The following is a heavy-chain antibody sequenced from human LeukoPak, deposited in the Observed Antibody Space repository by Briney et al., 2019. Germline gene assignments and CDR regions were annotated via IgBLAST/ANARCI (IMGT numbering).Heavy chain of an antibody. CDR1: GFTFSSYA. V-gene: IGHV3-7*01. CDR2: IKEDGTDK. D-gene: IGHD3/OR15-3a*01. Sequence: GGSLRLSCAASGFTFSSYAMSWVRQAPGKGLQWVANIKEDGTDKNYADSVKGRFTISRDNAKNLLYLQMNSLRAEDTAVYYCARWTDWYFDLWGRGTLVTVSS. J-gene: IGHJ2*01. CDR3: ARWTDWYFDL.